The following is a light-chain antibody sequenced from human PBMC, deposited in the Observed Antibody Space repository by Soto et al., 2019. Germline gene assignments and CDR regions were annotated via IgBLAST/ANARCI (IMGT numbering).Light chain of an antibody. Sequence: DIPMTQSPSTLSASVGDRVTITCRASQSISSWLAWYQQKPGKAPKLLIYKASSLESGVPSRFSGSGSGTEFTLTISSLQPDDFATYYCQQYNSHPWTFGQGTKVEIK. CDR2: KAS. CDR3: QQYNSHPWT. CDR1: QSISSW. J-gene: IGKJ1*01. V-gene: IGKV1-5*03.